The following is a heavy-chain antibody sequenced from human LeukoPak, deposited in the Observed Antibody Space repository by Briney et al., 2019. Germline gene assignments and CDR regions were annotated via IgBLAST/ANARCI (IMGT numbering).Heavy chain of an antibody. CDR2: IYYSGNT. V-gene: IGHV4-39*01. CDR3: ARQVSPSHPYFDY. CDR1: GGSISSSSYY. J-gene: IGHJ4*02. Sequence: SETLSLTCTVSGGSISSSSYYWVWIRQPPGKGLEWIGSIYYSGNTNYNPSLKSRLTISVDTSKNQFSLKLSSVTAADTAVYYCARQVSPSHPYFDYWGQGTLVTVSS. D-gene: IGHD2/OR15-2a*01.